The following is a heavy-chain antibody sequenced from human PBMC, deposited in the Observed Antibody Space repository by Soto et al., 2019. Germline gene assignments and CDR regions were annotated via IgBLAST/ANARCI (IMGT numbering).Heavy chain of an antibody. CDR1: GFTFRSNW. CDR3: ARAVRYFFDY. D-gene: IGHD1-1*01. CDR2: IKEEGSEK. Sequence: GGALRLSCAASGFTFRSNWMSWVRQGPGKGVEGVANIKEEGSEKYYVDSVKARFTISRDNAKNSLYLQMNSLRAEDTAVYYCARAVRYFFDYWGQGTLVTVSS. J-gene: IGHJ4*02. V-gene: IGHV3-7*01.